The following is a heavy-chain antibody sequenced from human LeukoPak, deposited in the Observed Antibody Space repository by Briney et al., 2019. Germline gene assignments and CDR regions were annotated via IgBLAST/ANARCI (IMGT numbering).Heavy chain of an antibody. D-gene: IGHD6-13*01. Sequence: PGRSLRLSCAASGFTFSSYAMHWVRQAPGKGLEWVAVISYDGSNKYYADSVKGRFTISSDNSKNTLYLQMNSLRAEDTAVYYCARAWAAAGTQWFDPWGQGTLVTVSS. J-gene: IGHJ5*02. CDR1: GFTFSSYA. CDR3: ARAWAAAGTQWFDP. CDR2: ISYDGSNK. V-gene: IGHV3-30-3*01.